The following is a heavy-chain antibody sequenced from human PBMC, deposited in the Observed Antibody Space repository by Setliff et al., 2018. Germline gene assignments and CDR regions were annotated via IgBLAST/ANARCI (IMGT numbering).Heavy chain of an antibody. V-gene: IGHV4-34*01. D-gene: IGHD2-8*02. J-gene: IGHJ4*02. CDR3: TVYNTGSSKDHY. CDR1: GGSFSTYY. Sequence: SSETLSLTCAVYGGSFSTYYWTWIRQPPGKGLEWIGEINHSGSTNYNPSLKSRVTISVDTSKNQFSLKLSSVTAADTALYYCTVYNTGSSKDHYWGQGTPVTVS. CDR2: INHSGST.